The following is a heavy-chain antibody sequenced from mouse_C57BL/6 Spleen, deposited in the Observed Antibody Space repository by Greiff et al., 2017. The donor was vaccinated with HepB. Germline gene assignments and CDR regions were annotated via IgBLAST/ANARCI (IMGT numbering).Heavy chain of an antibody. CDR2: IYPETGGT. D-gene: IGHD1-1*02. J-gene: IGHJ3*01. CDR1: GYTFTDYE. V-gene: IGHV1-15*01. Sequence: QVQLQQSGAELVRPGASVTLSCKASGYTFTDYEMHWVKQTPVHGLDWIGAIYPETGGTAYNQKFKGKAILTADKSSSTAYMELRSLTSEDSAVYYCPPPPYGRFACGGGGTLV. CDR3: PPPPYGRFAC.